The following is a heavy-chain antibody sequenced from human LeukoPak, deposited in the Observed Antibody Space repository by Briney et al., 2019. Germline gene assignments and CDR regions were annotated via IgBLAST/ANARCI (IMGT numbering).Heavy chain of an antibody. CDR3: ARNSKPPGWFDP. CDR2: INLKSGGT. CDR1: GYTFNGYS. Sequence: ASVKVSCKASGYTFNGYSIHWVRQAPGQGLEWMGWINLKSGGTNYAQKLQGRVTMTTDTSTSTAYMELRSLRSDDTAVYYCARNSKPPGWFDPWGQGTLVTVSS. J-gene: IGHJ5*02. D-gene: IGHD4-23*01. V-gene: IGHV1-2*02.